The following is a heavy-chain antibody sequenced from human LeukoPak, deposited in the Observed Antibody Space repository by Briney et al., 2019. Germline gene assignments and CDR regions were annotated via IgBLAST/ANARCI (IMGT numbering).Heavy chain of an antibody. V-gene: IGHV4-34*01. CDR3: ARGPFGVVTRNWFDP. J-gene: IGHJ5*02. D-gene: IGHD3-3*01. Sequence: GSLRLSCAASGFTFSDYYMSWIRQPPGKGLEWIGEINHSGSTNYNPSLKSRVTISVDTSKNQFSLKLSSVTAADTAVYYCARGPFGVVTRNWFDPWGQGTLVTVSS. CDR2: INHSGST. CDR1: GFTFSDYY.